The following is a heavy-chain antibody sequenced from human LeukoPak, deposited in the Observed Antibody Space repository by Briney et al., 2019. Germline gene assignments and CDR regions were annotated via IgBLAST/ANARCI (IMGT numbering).Heavy chain of an antibody. Sequence: ASVKVSCKASGYTFTGYYMHWVRQAPGQGLEWMGWINPNSGGTNYAQKFQGRVTMTRDTSISTAYMELSRLRSDDTAVYYCARNPYVHYYYYVDVWGKGTTVTVSS. CDR3: ARNPYVHYYYYVDV. D-gene: IGHD3-16*01. CDR2: INPNSGGT. V-gene: IGHV1-2*02. CDR1: GYTFTGYY. J-gene: IGHJ6*03.